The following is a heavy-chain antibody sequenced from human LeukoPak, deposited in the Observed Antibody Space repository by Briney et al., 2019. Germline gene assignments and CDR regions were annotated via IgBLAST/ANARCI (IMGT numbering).Heavy chain of an antibody. Sequence: ASVKVSCKASGHTFTSYDINWVRQATGQGLEWMGWMNPNSGNTGYAQKFQGRVTMTRNTSISTAYMELSSLRSEDTAVYYCARARGYCSGGSCYMGVFYYYYGMDVWGQGTTVTVSS. CDR3: ARARGYCSGGSCYMGVFYYYYGMDV. V-gene: IGHV1-8*01. CDR2: MNPNSGNT. J-gene: IGHJ6*02. CDR1: GHTFTSYD. D-gene: IGHD2-15*01.